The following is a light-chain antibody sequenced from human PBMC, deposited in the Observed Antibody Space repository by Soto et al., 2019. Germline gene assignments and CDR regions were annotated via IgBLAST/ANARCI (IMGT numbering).Light chain of an antibody. CDR2: GVS. CDR3: QQYDTCST. Sequence: EIVMTQSPATLSVSPGERATLSCRASQSISSNLAWYQQKPGQAPRLLISGVSTRASGVPDRFSGSGSVADFTLTISSLQPDDFATYGCQQYDTCSTFGQGTKLDIK. J-gene: IGKJ1*01. CDR1: QSISSN. V-gene: IGKV3-15*01.